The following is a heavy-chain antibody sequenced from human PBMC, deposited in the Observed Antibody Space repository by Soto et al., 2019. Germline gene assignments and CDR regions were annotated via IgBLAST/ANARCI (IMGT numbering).Heavy chain of an antibody. CDR3: ARIGHYYYDMDD. CDR1: GFSLSNTRMG. J-gene: IGHJ6*02. V-gene: IGHV2-26*01. Sequence: SGPTLVNPTETLTLTCTVSGFSLSNTRMGVSWIRQPPGKALEWLAHIFSNDEKSYSTSLKSRLTISKDTSKSQVVLTMTNMEPVDTGTYYCARIGHYYYDMDDWGQGTTVTVSS. CDR2: IFSNDEK.